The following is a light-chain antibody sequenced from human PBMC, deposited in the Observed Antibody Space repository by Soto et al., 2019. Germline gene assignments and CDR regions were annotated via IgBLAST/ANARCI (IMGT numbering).Light chain of an antibody. CDR2: ATS. J-gene: IGKJ4*01. CDR3: QQRLTTPLT. V-gene: IGKV1-39*01. Sequence: DIPMTQSPSSLSASVGDRVTITCRASQSITIYLNWYQQKPGKAPKLLIFATSSWQSGVPSRLSGSGSGTDVTLTISRLHPEDLATYYCQQRLTTPLTFGGGTKVEIK. CDR1: QSITIY.